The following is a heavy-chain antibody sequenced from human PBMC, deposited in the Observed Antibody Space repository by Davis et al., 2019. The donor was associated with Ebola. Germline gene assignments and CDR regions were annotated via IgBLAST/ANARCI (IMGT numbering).Heavy chain of an antibody. D-gene: IGHD2-15*01. CDR2: IVPIFGTA. CDR1: GVTFSRSS. V-gene: IGHV1-69*13. Sequence: SVKVSCKASGVTFSRSSFSWVRQAPGQGLEWMGGIVPIFGTASNTQKFQGRVTITADESTSTVYMELNSLTSADTAVYFCARGGCSGGSCPPYYYYYYGMDVWGQGTTVTVSS. J-gene: IGHJ6*02. CDR3: ARGGCSGGSCPPYYYYYYGMDV.